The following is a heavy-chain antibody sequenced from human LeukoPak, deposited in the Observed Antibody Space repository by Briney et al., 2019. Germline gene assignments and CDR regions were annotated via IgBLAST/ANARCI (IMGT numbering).Heavy chain of an antibody. CDR1: GYTFTSYD. CDR2: MNPNSGNI. Sequence: ASVKVSCKASGYTFTSYDINWVRQATGQGLEWMGWMNPNSGNIGYAQKFQGRVTMTRNTSISTAYMELSSLRSEDTAVYYCARASRIAAAGTIGYWGQGTLVTVSS. V-gene: IGHV1-8*01. D-gene: IGHD6-13*01. J-gene: IGHJ4*02. CDR3: ARASRIAAAGTIGY.